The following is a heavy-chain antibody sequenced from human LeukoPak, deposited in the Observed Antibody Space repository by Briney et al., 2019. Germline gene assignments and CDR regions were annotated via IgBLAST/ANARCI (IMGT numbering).Heavy chain of an antibody. CDR2: ISGSVGNT. J-gene: IGHJ4*02. V-gene: IGHV3-23*01. D-gene: IGHD4-23*01. Sequence: GGSLRLSCAASGFTFSSYAMSWVRQAPGKGLDWVSAISGSVGNTFPAYSVKGRFTISRDNSKNTLYLQMNSLRAEDTGVYYCAKDQYGGNPQYYFDYWGQGTLVTVSS. CDR3: AKDQYGGNPQYYFDY. CDR1: GFTFSSYA.